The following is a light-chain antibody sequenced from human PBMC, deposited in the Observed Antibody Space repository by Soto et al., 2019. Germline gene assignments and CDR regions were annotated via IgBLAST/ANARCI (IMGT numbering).Light chain of an antibody. CDR2: DVT. CDR3: KSYTSASTYV. J-gene: IGLJ1*01. CDR1: GGDIGTYNY. V-gene: IGLV2-14*03. Sequence: QSVLTQPASVSGSPGQSITISCTGTGGDIGTYNYVSWYQHHPGKAPKFIIYDVTNRPSGVSDRFSGSKSGNTASLTISGLQAEDEADYFCKSYTSASTYVFGTGTKVTVL.